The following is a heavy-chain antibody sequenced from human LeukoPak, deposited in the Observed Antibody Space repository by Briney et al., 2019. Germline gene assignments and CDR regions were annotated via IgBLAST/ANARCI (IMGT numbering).Heavy chain of an antibody. CDR3: ARDKGSGSYFGHFGMDL. J-gene: IGHJ6*02. CDR2: IYYSGST. V-gene: IGHV4-59*01. D-gene: IGHD1-26*01. Sequence: SETLSLTCTVSGGSISSYYWSWIRQPPGKGLEWIGYIYYSGSTSYNPSLMSRVTISVDTSNNQFSLKLSSVTAADTAVYYCARDKGSGSYFGHFGMDLWGQGTTVTVSS. CDR1: GGSISSYY.